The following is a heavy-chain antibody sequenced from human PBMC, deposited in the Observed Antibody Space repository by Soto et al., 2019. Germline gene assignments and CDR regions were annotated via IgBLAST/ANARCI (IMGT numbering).Heavy chain of an antibody. CDR1: VGSISSYY. J-gene: IGHJ4*02. CDR2: IYYTANT. D-gene: IGHD6-19*01. Sequence: PSETLPLTCTVSVGSISSYYWSWIRQPPGKGLEWIGYIYYTANTNYNPSLKIRVTISVDTSKNHFSLKLTSLTAADTAVYYCARARTSSAVDFDYWGQGTMVTVSS. CDR3: ARARTSSAVDFDY. V-gene: IGHV4-59*01.